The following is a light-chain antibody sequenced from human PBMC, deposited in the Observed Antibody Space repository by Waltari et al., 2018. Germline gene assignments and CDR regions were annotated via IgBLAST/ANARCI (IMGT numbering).Light chain of an antibody. J-gene: IGLJ3*02. CDR1: NIGRNS. CDR3: QVWDYVQGV. CDR2: YDS. Sequence: SYVLTQPPSVSVAPGKTARITCGGNNIGRNSVHWYQQKAGQAPVLVIHYDSDRPTGIPERFSGSTSGNTATLTISRVEAGDEADYFCQVWDYVQGVFGGGTKLTVL. V-gene: IGLV3-21*04.